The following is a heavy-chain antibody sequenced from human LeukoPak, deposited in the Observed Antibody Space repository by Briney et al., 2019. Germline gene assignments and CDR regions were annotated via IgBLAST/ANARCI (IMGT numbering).Heavy chain of an antibody. CDR3: VRKYPSSAFDI. J-gene: IGHJ3*02. D-gene: IGHD2-2*02. Sequence: SETLSLTCTVSGGSISSYYWSWIRQPPGKGLEWIGYVYYSGSTNYNPSLKSRVIISVDTSKNQFSLKLSSVTAADTAVYYCVRKYPSSAFDIWGQGTMVTVSS. CDR1: GGSISSYY. V-gene: IGHV4-59*08. CDR2: VYYSGST.